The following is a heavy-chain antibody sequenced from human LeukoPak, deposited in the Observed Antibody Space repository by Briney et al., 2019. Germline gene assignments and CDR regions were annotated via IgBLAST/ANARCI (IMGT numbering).Heavy chain of an antibody. CDR1: GGSFSGYY. CDR3: ARDLPYNYDILTGYFRWFDP. CDR2: INHSGST. J-gene: IGHJ5*02. D-gene: IGHD3-9*01. Sequence: SETLSLTCAVYGGSFSGYYWSWIRQPPGKGLEWIGEINHSGSTNYNPSHKSRVTISVDTSKSQFSLKLSSVTAADTAVYYCARDLPYNYDILTGYFRWFDPWGQGTLVAVSS. V-gene: IGHV4-34*01.